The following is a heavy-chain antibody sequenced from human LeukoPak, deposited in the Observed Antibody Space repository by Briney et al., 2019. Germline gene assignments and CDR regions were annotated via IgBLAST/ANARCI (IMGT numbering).Heavy chain of an antibody. CDR3: ARPRDGYNSGAFEI. J-gene: IGHJ3*02. CDR2: IYYSGST. D-gene: IGHD5-24*01. CDR1: GDSISSYY. V-gene: IGHV4-59*08. Sequence: SETLSLTCTVSGDSISSYYWSWIRQPPGKGLEWIGYIYYSGSTNYNPPLKSRVTISVDTSKNQFSLKLSSMTAADTAVYYCARPRDGYNSGAFEIWGQGTLVTVSS.